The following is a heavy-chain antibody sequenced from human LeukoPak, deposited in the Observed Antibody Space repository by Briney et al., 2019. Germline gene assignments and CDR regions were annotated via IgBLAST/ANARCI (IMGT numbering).Heavy chain of an antibody. V-gene: IGHV3-23*01. J-gene: IGHJ6*02. Sequence: PGGSLRLSCAASGFTLGGYWMSWVRQAPGKGLEWVSAISGSGGSTYYADSVKGRFTISRDNSKNTLFLQMNSLRAEDTAVYFCAKAKWDISYYGMDVWGQGTTATVSS. CDR2: ISGSGGST. D-gene: IGHD1-26*01. CDR1: GFTLGGYW. CDR3: AKAKWDISYYGMDV.